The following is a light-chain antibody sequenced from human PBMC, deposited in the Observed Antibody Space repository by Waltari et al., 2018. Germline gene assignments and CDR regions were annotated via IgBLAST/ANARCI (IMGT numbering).Light chain of an antibody. CDR1: SSDVGGYKY. CDR3: NSFTLGTALLV. J-gene: IGLJ2*01. Sequence: QSALTQPASVSGSPGQSITISCTGTSSDVGGYKYVSWYQQHPGKAPKLIIYDVNNRPSGFSNRFSGSKSANTASLTISGLQAEDEADYYCNSFTLGTALLVFGGGTNLTVL. CDR2: DVN. V-gene: IGLV2-14*03.